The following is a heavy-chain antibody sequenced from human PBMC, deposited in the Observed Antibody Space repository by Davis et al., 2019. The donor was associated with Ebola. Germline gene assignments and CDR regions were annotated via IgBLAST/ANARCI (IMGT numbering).Heavy chain of an antibody. J-gene: IGHJ3*02. CDR2: ISGSGGST. CDR1: GFTFSSYW. CDR3: ATELVTSAFDI. V-gene: IGHV3-23*01. D-gene: IGHD6-13*01. Sequence: GESLKISCAASGFTFSSYWMSWVRQAPGKGLEWVSAISGSGGSTYYADSVKARFTISRDNSKNTVFLQLNSVRAEDTAVYYCATELVTSAFDIWGQGTMVTVSS.